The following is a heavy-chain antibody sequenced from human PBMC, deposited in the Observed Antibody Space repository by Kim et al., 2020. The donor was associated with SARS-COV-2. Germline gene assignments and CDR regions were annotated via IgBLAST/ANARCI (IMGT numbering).Heavy chain of an antibody. J-gene: IGHJ5*02. CDR3: ARVREYSGYDRVALHWFDP. Sequence: SETLSLTCTVSGGSISSYYWSWIRQPPGKGLEWIGYIYYSGSTNYNPSLKSRVTISVDTSKNQFSLKLSSVTAADTAVYYCARVREYSGYDRVALHWFDPWGQGTLVTVSS. CDR2: IYYSGST. V-gene: IGHV4-59*13. D-gene: IGHD5-12*01. CDR1: GGSISSYY.